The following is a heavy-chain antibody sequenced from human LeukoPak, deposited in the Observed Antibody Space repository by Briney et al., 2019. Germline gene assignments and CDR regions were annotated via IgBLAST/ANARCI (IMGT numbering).Heavy chain of an antibody. CDR3: AKDLTTAAADYYFDH. J-gene: IGHJ4*02. V-gene: IGHV3-30*18. CDR1: GFTFSSYG. CDR2: ISYDGNDK. Sequence: PGGSLRLSCAASGFTFSSYGMHWVRQAPGKGLEWVAVISYDGNDKKFADSVKGRFTISRDNSKNTLSLQMNSLRTDDTARYYCAKDLTTAAADYYFDHWGQGTLVTVSS. D-gene: IGHD6-13*01.